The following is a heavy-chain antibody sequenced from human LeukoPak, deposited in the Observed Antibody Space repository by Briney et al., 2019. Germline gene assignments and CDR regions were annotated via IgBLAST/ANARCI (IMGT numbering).Heavy chain of an antibody. CDR2: INTDGGST. D-gene: IGHD5-18*01. CDR1: GFTFGSYW. Sequence: GGSLRLSCAASGFTFGSYWMHWVRQAPGKGLVWVSRINTDGGSTTYADSVKGRFTISRDNAKNTLSLQVSSLRAEDTAIYYCAKGLKTAVGPYKGYHYYMDVWGKGTTVTVSS. J-gene: IGHJ6*03. CDR3: AKGLKTAVGPYKGYHYYMDV. V-gene: IGHV3-74*01.